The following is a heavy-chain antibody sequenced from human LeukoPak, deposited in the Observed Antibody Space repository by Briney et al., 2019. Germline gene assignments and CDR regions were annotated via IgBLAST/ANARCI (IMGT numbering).Heavy chain of an antibody. Sequence: SGTLSLTCAVSGGSISSSNWWSWVRQPPGKGLEWIGEIYHSGSTNYNPSLKSRVTISVDKSKNQFSLKLSSVTAADTAVYYCASRLRYYDSSGYYYAIGYWGQGTLVTVSS. V-gene: IGHV4-4*02. D-gene: IGHD3-22*01. CDR1: GGSISSSNW. J-gene: IGHJ4*02. CDR3: ASRLRYYDSSGYYYAIGY. CDR2: IYHSGST.